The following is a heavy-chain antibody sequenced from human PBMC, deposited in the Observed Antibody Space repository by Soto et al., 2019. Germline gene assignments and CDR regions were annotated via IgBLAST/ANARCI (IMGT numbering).Heavy chain of an antibody. D-gene: IGHD5-12*01. CDR1: GFTVSSYD. CDR3: VRVLYDSGVVDF. V-gene: IGHV3-53*01. Sequence: QLVESGGGLFQAVGSTRLSCLASGFTVSSYDMAWVRQAPGKGLEWASIIQTGGATYYTDSAQGRFTISRDNSRNTVYLQMSSLRVEDTGVYSCVRVLYDSGVVDFWGQGSPITVS. J-gene: IGHJ4*02. CDR2: IQTGGAT.